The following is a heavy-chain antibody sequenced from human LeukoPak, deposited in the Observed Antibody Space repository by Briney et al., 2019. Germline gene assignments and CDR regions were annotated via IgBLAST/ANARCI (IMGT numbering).Heavy chain of an antibody. J-gene: IGHJ4*02. CDR3: ARHHPHADYEDS. CDR2: IDRSGST. CDR1: GGSISSGGYY. V-gene: IGHV4-30-4*01. D-gene: IGHD4-17*01. Sequence: SEALSLTCTVSGGSISSGGYYWSWFRQPPGKGLEGIVYIDRSGSTYDNPSLTSRVSISVDPSKNQFSLNLNSVPAADTAVNYCARHHPHADYEDSWGQGTLVTVSS.